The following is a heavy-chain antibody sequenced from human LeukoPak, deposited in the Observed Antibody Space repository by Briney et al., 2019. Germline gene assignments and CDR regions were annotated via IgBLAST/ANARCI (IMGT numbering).Heavy chain of an antibody. J-gene: IGHJ4*02. Sequence: SETLSLTCTVSGGSISSNYWSWIRQPPGKGLEWIGYIYYSGSSNYNPSLKSRVTISVDTSKNQFSLKLSSVIAADTAVYYCARFGSRIQTGASFGFDSWGQGILVLVSS. CDR3: ARFGSRIQTGASFGFDS. V-gene: IGHV4-59*12. D-gene: IGHD3-10*01. CDR1: GGSISSNY. CDR2: IYYSGSS.